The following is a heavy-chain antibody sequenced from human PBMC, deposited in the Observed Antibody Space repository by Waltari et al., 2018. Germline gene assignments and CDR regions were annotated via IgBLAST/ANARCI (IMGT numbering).Heavy chain of an antibody. V-gene: IGHV3-48*03. D-gene: IGHD6-13*01. CDR2: INNSGDST. Sequence: EVQLVESGGGLVQPGGSLRLSCAASGFTFSSYEMNWVRQAPGRGLEWVSFINNSGDSTYYADSVKGRFTISRDNAKNSLYLQMNSLRAEDTAVYYCARETQQQLVLLDYWGQGTLVTVSS. CDR1: GFTFSSYE. J-gene: IGHJ4*02. CDR3: ARETQQQLVLLDY.